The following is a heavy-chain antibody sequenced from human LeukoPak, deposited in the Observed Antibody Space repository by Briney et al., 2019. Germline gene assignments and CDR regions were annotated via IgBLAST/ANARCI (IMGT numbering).Heavy chain of an antibody. CDR3: AREVGIAARPFDY. V-gene: IGHV4-61*01. CDR1: GGSVSSGSYH. Sequence: SETLSLTCTVSGGSVSSGSYHWSWIRQPPGKGLECIGYIYYSGSTNYNPSLKSRVTISVDTSKNQFSLKLSSVTAADTAVYYCAREVGIAARPFDYWGQGTLVTVSS. CDR2: IYYSGST. D-gene: IGHD6-6*01. J-gene: IGHJ4*02.